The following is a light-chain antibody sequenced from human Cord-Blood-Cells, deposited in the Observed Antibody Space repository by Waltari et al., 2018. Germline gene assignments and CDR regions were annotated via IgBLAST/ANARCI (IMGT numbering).Light chain of an antibody. V-gene: IGKV3-11*01. CDR2: DAS. J-gene: IGKJ4*01. CDR3: QQRSNWPGLT. Sequence: EIVLTQSRPTLSLSPGERATLFCRASQSVSSYLAWYQQKPGQAPRLLIYDASNRATGIPARFSGSGSGTDFTLTISSLEPEDFAVYYCQQRSNWPGLTFGGGTKVEIK. CDR1: QSVSSY.